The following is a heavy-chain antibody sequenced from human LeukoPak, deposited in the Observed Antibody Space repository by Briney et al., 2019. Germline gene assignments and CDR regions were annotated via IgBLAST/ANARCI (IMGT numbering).Heavy chain of an antibody. CDR1: GYSFSRNW. CDR3: ATDYYDSSGYYLDAFDI. J-gene: IGHJ3*02. D-gene: IGHD3-22*01. V-gene: IGHV5-51*01. Sequence: GESLKISCKGSGYSFSRNWIAWVRQMPGKGLEWMGIIYPGDSDTRYSPSFQGQVTISADKSISTAYLQWSSLKASDTAMYYCATDYYDSSGYYLDAFDIWGQGTMVTVSS. CDR2: IYPGDSDT.